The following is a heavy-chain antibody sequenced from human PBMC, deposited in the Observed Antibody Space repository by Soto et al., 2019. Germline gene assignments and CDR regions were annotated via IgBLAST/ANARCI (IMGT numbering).Heavy chain of an antibody. CDR1: GFTFSSYG. CDR2: ISYDGSNK. J-gene: IGHJ5*02. Sequence: QVQLVESGGGVVQPGRSLRLSCAASGFTFSSYGMHWVRQAPGKGLEWVAVISYDGSNKYYADSVKGRFTISRDNSKNTLYLQMNSLRAEDTAVYYCEKDVEYSSSTWGQGTLVTVSS. V-gene: IGHV3-30*18. D-gene: IGHD6-6*01. CDR3: EKDVEYSSST.